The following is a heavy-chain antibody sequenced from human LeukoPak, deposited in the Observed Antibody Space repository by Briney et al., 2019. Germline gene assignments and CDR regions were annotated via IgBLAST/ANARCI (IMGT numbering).Heavy chain of an antibody. V-gene: IGHV5-10-1*01. CDR3: ARWISASRFDY. D-gene: IGHD2-2*03. CDR2: IDPSDSYT. Sequence: PGESLEISCKASGYSFTSFWITWVRQMPGKGLEWMGKIDPSDSYTNYSPSFEGHVTISSDKSITTAYLQWGSLQASDTAMYYCARWISASRFDYWGRGTLVTVSS. CDR1: GYSFTSFW. J-gene: IGHJ4*02.